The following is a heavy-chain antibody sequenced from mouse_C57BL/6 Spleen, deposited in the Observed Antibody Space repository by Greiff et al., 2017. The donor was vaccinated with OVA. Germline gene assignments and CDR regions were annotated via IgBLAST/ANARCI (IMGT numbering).Heavy chain of an antibody. D-gene: IGHD2-3*01. J-gene: IGHJ1*03. Sequence: QVHVQQPGTELVKPGASVKLSCKASGYTFTSYWMHWVKQRPGQGLEWIGNINPSNGGTNYNEKFKSKATLTVDKSSSTAYMQLSSLTSEDSAVYYCARSDDGYHWYFDVWGTGTTVTVSS. V-gene: IGHV1-53*01. CDR1: GYTFTSYW. CDR2: INPSNGGT. CDR3: ARSDDGYHWYFDV.